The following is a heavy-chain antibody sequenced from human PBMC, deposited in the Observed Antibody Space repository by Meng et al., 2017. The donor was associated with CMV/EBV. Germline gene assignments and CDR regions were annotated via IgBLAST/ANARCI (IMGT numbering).Heavy chain of an antibody. CDR3: ARDRDDFWSGRYFDY. J-gene: IGHJ4*02. CDR2: IYYSGST. CDR1: GGSISSYY. V-gene: IGHV4-59*01. Sequence: SETLSLTCTVSGGSISSYYWSWIRQPPGKGLEWIGYIYYSGSTNYNPSLKSRVTISVDTSKNQFSLKLSSVTAADTAVYYCARDRDDFWSGRYFDYWGQGTLVTVPS. D-gene: IGHD3-3*01.